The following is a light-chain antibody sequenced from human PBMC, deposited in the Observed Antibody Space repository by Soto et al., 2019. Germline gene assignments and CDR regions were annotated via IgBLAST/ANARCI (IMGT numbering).Light chain of an antibody. J-gene: IGKJ1*01. V-gene: IGKV1-39*01. CDR2: AAS. CDR3: QQSYSTPRT. Sequence: DIQMTQSPSSLSVSVGDRVTIACQASQDIRNYLTWYQQRPGKAPKLLIYAASSLQSGVPSRFSCSGSWTDFRLTISSLKPEDFATYYCQQSYSTPRTFGQGTKVDIK. CDR1: QDIRNY.